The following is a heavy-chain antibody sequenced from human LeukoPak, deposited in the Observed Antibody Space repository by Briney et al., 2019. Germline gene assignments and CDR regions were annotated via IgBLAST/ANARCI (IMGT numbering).Heavy chain of an antibody. V-gene: IGHV6-1*01. CDR1: GDSVSTNIAA. CDR2: TYYRSKWYN. Sequence: SQTLSLTCAISGDSVSTNIAAWNWIRQSPSRGLESLGRTYYRSKWYNDYPVSVRSPITINTDTTKNQFYRQLNSVTPDGTAVYYCATSSSSWYFRFDPWGQGTLVTVSS. J-gene: IGHJ5*02. D-gene: IGHD6-13*01. CDR3: ATSSSSWYFRFDP.